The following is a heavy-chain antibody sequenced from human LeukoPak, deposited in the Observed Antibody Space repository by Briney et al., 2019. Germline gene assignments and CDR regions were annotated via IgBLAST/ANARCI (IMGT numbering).Heavy chain of an antibody. Sequence: PSQTLSLTCTVSGGSISSGGYYWSWIRQPPGKGLEWIGYIYHSGSTYYNPSLKSRVTISVDRSKNQFSLKLSSVTAADTAVYYCARDESGDFDPWGQGTLVTASS. CDR1: GGSISSGGYY. J-gene: IGHJ5*02. V-gene: IGHV4-30-2*01. CDR2: IYHSGST. D-gene: IGHD3-10*01. CDR3: ARDESGDFDP.